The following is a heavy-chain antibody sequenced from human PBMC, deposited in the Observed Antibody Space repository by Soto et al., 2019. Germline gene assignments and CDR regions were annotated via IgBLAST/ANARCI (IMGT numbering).Heavy chain of an antibody. V-gene: IGHV4-34*01. CDR3: ATGPRDYYDSSGYGMDV. J-gene: IGHJ6*02. D-gene: IGHD3-22*01. Sequence: SETLSLTCAVYGGSFIGYYWSWIRQPPGKGLEWIGEINHSGSANYNPSLKSRVTISVDTSKNQFSLKLSSVTAADTAVYYCATGPRDYYDSSGYGMDVWGQGTTVTVSS. CDR1: GGSFIGYY. CDR2: INHSGSA.